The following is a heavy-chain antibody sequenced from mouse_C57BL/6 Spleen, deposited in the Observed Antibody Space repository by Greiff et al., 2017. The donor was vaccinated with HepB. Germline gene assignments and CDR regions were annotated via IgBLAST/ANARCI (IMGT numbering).Heavy chain of an antibody. CDR3: ARGYDYDKGSY. V-gene: IGHV1-69*01. D-gene: IGHD2-4*01. J-gene: IGHJ3*01. CDR2: IDPSDSYT. CDR1: GYTFTSYW. Sequence: QVQLKQPGAELVMPGASVKLSCKASGYTFTSYWMHWVKQRPGQGLEWIGEIDPSDSYTNYNQKFKGKSTLTVDKSSSTAYMQLSSLTSEDSAVYYCARGYDYDKGSYWGQGTLVTVSA.